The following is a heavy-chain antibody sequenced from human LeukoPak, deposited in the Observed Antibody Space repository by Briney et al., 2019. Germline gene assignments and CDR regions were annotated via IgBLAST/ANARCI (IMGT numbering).Heavy chain of an antibody. Sequence: GGSLRLSCAASGFTFSSYSMNWVRQAPGKGLEWVSSISSSSSYIYYADSVKGRFTISRDNAKNSLYLQMNSLRAEDTAVYYCARGPSDIVVVPAAMEYYYYYYGMDVWGQGTTVTVSS. CDR2: ISSSSSYI. D-gene: IGHD2-2*01. J-gene: IGHJ6*02. CDR1: GFTFSSYS. CDR3: ARGPSDIVVVPAAMEYYYYYYGMDV. V-gene: IGHV3-21*01.